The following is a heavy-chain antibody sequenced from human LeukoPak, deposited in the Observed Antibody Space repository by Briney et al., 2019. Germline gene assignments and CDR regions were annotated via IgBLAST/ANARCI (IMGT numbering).Heavy chain of an antibody. CDR2: ISISSRYI. CDR3: ASPADYDSSTFDI. CDR1: GFTFSSYS. J-gene: IGHJ3*02. Sequence: WGSLRLSCAASGFTFSSYSMNWVRQAPGKGLEWVSSISISSRYIYYADSVKGRFTISRDNAKNSLYLQMNSLRAEDTAVYYCASPADYDSSTFDIWGQGTMVTVSP. V-gene: IGHV3-21*01. D-gene: IGHD3-22*01.